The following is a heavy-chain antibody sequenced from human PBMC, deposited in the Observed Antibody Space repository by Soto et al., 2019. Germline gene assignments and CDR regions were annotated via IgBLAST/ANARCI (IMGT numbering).Heavy chain of an antibody. CDR3: AHSLMHYDILTGYYSPNWFDP. Sequence: SGPTLVNPTQTLTLTCTFSGFSLSTSGVGVGWIRQPPGKALEWLALIYWDDDKRYSPSLKSRLTITKDTSKNQVVLTMTNMDPVDTATYYCAHSLMHYDILTGYYSPNWFDPWGQGTLVTVSS. D-gene: IGHD3-9*01. CDR2: IYWDDDK. V-gene: IGHV2-5*02. CDR1: GFSLSTSGVG. J-gene: IGHJ5*02.